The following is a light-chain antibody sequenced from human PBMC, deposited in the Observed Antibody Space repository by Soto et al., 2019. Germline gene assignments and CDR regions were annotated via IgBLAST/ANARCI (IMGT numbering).Light chain of an antibody. Sequence: EIVLTQSPGTLSLSPGERATLSCRASQSVSSTYLAWYQQKPGQAPRHLIYGASSRATGIPDRFIGSGSGTDFTLTISRLEPEDFAVYYCQQYGSRTYTFGQGTKLEIK. J-gene: IGKJ2*01. CDR3: QQYGSRTYT. CDR1: QSVSSTY. V-gene: IGKV3-20*01. CDR2: GAS.